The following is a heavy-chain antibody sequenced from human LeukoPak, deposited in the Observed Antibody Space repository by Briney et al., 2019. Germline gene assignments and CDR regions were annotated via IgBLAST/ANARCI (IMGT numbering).Heavy chain of an antibody. CDR1: GGSISSYY. CDR3: ARDFGNDSSGYYYDY. CDR2: IYYSGST. Sequence: SETLSLTCTVSGGSISSYYWNWIRQPPGKGLEWIGYIYYSGSTNYNPSLKSRVTISVDTSKNQFSLKLSSVTAADTAVYYCARDFGNDSSGYYYDYWGQGTLVTVSS. J-gene: IGHJ4*02. V-gene: IGHV4-59*01. D-gene: IGHD3-22*01.